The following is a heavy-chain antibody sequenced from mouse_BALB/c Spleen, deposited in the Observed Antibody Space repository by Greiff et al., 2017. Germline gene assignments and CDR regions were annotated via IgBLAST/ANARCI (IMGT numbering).Heavy chain of an antibody. Sequence: QVQLQQSGPELVKPGASVKISCKASGYAFSSSWMNWVKQRPGQGLEWIGRIYPGDGDTNYSGKFKGKATLTADKSSSTAYMQLSSLTSVGSAVYFCSRYPHYDGYPLYAMDYWGQGTAGTVAT. J-gene: IGHJ4*01. D-gene: IGHD2-3*01. CDR1: GYAFSSSW. CDR2: IYPGDGDT. V-gene: IGHV1-82*01. CDR3: SRYPHYDGYPLYAMDY.